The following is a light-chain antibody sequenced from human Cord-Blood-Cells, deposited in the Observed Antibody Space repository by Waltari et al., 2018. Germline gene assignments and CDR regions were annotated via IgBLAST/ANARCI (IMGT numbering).Light chain of an antibody. CDR3: AAWDESLNGYV. CDR2: RNN. CDR1: SSNIGSNT. V-gene: IGLV1-44*01. Sequence: QSVLTQPPSASGTPGQRVTISCSGSSSNIGSNTVNWYQQLPGTAPKLLIYRNNQRPSGVPDRFSGSKSGTSASLAISGLQAEDEADYYCAAWDESLNGYVFGTGTKVTVL. J-gene: IGLJ1*01.